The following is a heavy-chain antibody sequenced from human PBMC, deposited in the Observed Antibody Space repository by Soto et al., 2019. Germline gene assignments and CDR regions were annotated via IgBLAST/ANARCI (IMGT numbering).Heavy chain of an antibody. CDR2: VNPDNGGT. CDR1: GFTGNY. CDR3: AKDGKMRTKVWFPAGYGMDV. V-gene: IGHV1-2*02. Sequence: SVKVSCNASGFTGNYIHWVRQAPGQGLEWMGWVNPDNGGTTSAQKFQVRVTMTRDTSVTTAYMDLRAEDTALYYCAKDGKMRTKVWFPAGYGMDVWGQGTTVTVSS. J-gene: IGHJ6*02. D-gene: IGHD3-10*01.